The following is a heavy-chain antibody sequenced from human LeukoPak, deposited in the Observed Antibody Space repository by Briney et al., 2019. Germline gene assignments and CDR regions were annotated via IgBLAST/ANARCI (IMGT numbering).Heavy chain of an antibody. V-gene: IGHV3-7*01. CDR1: GFTFSSYW. J-gene: IGHJ4*02. CDR3: AYVGARDY. CDR2: IKQDGSEK. D-gene: IGHD1-26*01. Sequence: GGSLRLSCAAPGFTFSSYWMSRVRQAPGKGLQWVANIKQDGSEKYYVDSVKGRFTISRDNAKNSLYLQMNSLRAEDTAVYYCAYVGARDYWGQGALVTVSS.